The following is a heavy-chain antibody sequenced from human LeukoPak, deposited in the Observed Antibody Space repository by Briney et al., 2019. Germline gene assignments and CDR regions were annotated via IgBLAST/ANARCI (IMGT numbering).Heavy chain of an antibody. D-gene: IGHD1-1*01. CDR3: ARLKTDLEGIDY. CDR1: GGPISSGDYY. Sequence: SQTLSLTCTVSGGPISSGDYYWTWIRQPPGTGLEWIGYIYYSGSTYYSPSLKSRVSVSVDTSKNQFSLKLSSVTAADTAVYFCARLKTDLEGIDYWGQGTLVTVSS. V-gene: IGHV4-30-4*01. CDR2: IYYSGST. J-gene: IGHJ4*02.